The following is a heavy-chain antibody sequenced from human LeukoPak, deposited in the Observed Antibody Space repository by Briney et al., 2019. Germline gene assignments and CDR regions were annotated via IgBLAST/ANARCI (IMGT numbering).Heavy chain of an antibody. CDR3: AKDLTGTTFWLNWFDP. CDR2: ISGSGGST. CDR1: GFTFSSYA. V-gene: IGHV3-23*01. D-gene: IGHD1-7*01. Sequence: GGSLRLSCAASGFTFSSYAMSWVRQARGKGLEWVSAISGSGGSTYYADSVKGRFTISRDDSKNTLYLQMNSLRAEDTAVYYCAKDLTGTTFWLNWFDPWGQGTLVTVSS. J-gene: IGHJ5*02.